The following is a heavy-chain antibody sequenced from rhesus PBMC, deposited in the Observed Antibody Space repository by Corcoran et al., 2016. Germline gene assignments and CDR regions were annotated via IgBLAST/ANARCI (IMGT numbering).Heavy chain of an antibody. CDR2: IYGSSGST. J-gene: IGHJ4*01. CDR3: ARRGSFYPFDS. CDR1: GGSISDAYD. V-gene: IGHV4-76*01. D-gene: IGHD2-27*01. Sequence: QVQLQESGPGLVMPSETLSLTCAVSGGSISDAYDWSWVRQPPGKGLEWIGYIYGSSGSTNYHPSLKNRVSISKDTSKNQFSLKLTSVTAADTAVYFCARRGSFYPFDSWGQGVLVTVSS.